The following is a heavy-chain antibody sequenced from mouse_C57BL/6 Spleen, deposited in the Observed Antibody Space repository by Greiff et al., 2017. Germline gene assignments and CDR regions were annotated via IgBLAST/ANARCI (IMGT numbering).Heavy chain of an antibody. V-gene: IGHV5-4*01. CDR3: ARDRLRRGYAMDY. CDR1: GFTFSSSA. Sequence: EVKLMESGGGLVKPGGSLKLSCAASGFTFSSSAMSWVRQTPEKRLEWVATISDGGSYTYYPDNVKGRFTISRDNAKNNLYLQMSHLKSEDTAMYYCARDRLRRGYAMDYWGQGTSVTVSS. D-gene: IGHD2-4*01. J-gene: IGHJ4*01. CDR2: ISDGGSYT.